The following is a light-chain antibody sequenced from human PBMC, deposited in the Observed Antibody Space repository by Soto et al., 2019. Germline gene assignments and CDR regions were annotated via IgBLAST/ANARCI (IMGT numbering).Light chain of an antibody. CDR1: QGISNF. Sequence: DIQMTQSPSSLSASVGDRVTITCRASQGISNFLAWFQQKPGKVPKLLIYAASTLQSGVSSRFSGSGSGTDFTLTISSLQPEDAETYYCQKYNSAQFTFGPGTKVDIK. J-gene: IGKJ3*01. V-gene: IGKV1-27*01. CDR3: QKYNSAQFT. CDR2: AAS.